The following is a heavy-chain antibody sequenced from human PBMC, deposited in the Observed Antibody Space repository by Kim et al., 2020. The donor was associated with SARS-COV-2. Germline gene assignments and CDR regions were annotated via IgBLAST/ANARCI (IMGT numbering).Heavy chain of an antibody. CDR2: INTNTGNP. J-gene: IGHJ6*02. Sequence: ASVKVSCKASGYTFTSYAMNWVRQAPGQGLEWMGWINTNTGNPTYAQGFTGRFVFSLDTSVSTAYLQISSLKAEDTAVYYCARGGVVPALYYYGMDVWGQGTTVTVSS. CDR3: ARGGVVPALYYYGMDV. D-gene: IGHD2-2*01. V-gene: IGHV7-4-1*02. CDR1: GYTFTSYA.